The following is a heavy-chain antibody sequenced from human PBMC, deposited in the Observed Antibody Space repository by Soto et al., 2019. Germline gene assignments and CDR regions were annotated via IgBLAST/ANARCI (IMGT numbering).Heavy chain of an antibody. J-gene: IGHJ4*02. CDR2: IYHSGST. Sequence: SETLSLTCAVSGYSISSGYYWGWIRQPPGKGLEWIGSIYHSGSTYYNPSLKSRVTISVDTSKNQFSLKLSSVTAADTAVYYCARRIVATNLYYFDYWGQGTLVTVSS. CDR3: ARRIVATNLYYFDY. V-gene: IGHV4-38-2*01. D-gene: IGHD5-12*01. CDR1: GYSISSGYY.